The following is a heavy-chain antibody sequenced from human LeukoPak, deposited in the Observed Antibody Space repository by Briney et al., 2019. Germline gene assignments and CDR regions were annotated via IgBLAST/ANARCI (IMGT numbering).Heavy chain of an antibody. J-gene: IGHJ3*02. CDR1: GFTFSTYA. V-gene: IGHV3-30*02. D-gene: IGHD3-22*01. CDR3: AKEMYAYYYDSSGSAAFDI. Sequence: GGSLRLSCAASGFTFSTYAMTWVRQAPGKGLEWVTFIKSDGSEKDYADSVKGRFTISRDNSKSTLFLQMNSLRAEDTAVYYCAKEMYAYYYDSSGSAAFDIWGQGTMVTVSS. CDR2: IKSDGSEK.